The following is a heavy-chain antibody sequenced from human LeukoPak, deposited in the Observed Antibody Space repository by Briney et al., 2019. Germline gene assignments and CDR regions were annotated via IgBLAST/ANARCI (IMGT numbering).Heavy chain of an antibody. V-gene: IGHV1-24*01. J-gene: IGHJ1*01. CDR2: FDPEDGET. CDR3: ATGLPAAKREYFQH. Sequence: ASVKVPCKVSGYTLTELSMHWVRQAPGKGLEWMGGFDPEDGETIYAQKFQGGVTMTEDTSTDTAYMELSSLRSEDTAVYYCATGLPAAKREYFQHWGQGTLVTVSS. D-gene: IGHD2-2*01. CDR1: GYTLTELS.